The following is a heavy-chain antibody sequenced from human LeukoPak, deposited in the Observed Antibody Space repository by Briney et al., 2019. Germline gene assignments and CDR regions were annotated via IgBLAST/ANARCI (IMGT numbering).Heavy chain of an antibody. CDR2: INAGNGNT. CDR3: ARSYCTNGVCYMGADY. CDR1: GYTFTSYA. J-gene: IGHJ4*02. V-gene: IGHV1-3*01. D-gene: IGHD2-8*01. Sequence: ASVKVSCKASGYTFTSYAMHWVRQAPGQRLEWMGWINAGNGNTKYSQKFQGRVTITADESTSTAYMELSSLRSEDTAVYYCARSYCTNGVCYMGADYWGQGTLVTVSS.